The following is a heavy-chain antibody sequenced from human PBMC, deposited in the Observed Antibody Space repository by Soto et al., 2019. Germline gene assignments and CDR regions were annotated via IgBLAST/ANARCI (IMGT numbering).Heavy chain of an antibody. D-gene: IGHD6-13*01. CDR3: ARGSVSSWYFWFDP. CDR1: GGSISSYY. J-gene: IGHJ5*02. CDR2: IYYSGST. Sequence: PSETLSLTCTVSGGSISSYYWSWIRQPPGKGLEWIGYIYYSGSTNYNPSLKSRVTISVDTSKNQFSLKLSSVTAADTAVYYCARGSVSSWYFWFDPWGQGTLVTVSS. V-gene: IGHV4-59*01.